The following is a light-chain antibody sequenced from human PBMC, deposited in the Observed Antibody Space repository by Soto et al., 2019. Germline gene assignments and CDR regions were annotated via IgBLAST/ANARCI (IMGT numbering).Light chain of an antibody. V-gene: IGLV1-40*01. J-gene: IGLJ2*01. Sequence: QSVLTQPPSVSGAPGQRVTISCTGSSSNIGANYDVHWYQHLPGAAPKLLIYGNINRLSGVPDRFSGSKSGTSASLAITGLQAEDEADYYCQSYDKSLPCLVFGGGTKVTVL. CDR3: QSYDKSLPCLV. CDR1: SSNIGANYD. CDR2: GNI.